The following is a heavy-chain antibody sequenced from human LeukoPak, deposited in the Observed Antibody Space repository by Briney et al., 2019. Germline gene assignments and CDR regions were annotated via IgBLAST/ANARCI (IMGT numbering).Heavy chain of an antibody. J-gene: IGHJ3*02. Sequence: SETLSLTCTVSGGSNSSQYWRWMRQPAGKGLEWIGRFYSSGSTNYNPSLTSRVTISLDKSKNQFSLKLTSVTAADTAVYYCARGGAAGDAFDIWGRRTMVTVSS. CDR3: ARGGAAGDAFDI. V-gene: IGHV4-4*07. CDR2: FYSSGST. CDR1: GGSNSSQY. D-gene: IGHD1-14*01.